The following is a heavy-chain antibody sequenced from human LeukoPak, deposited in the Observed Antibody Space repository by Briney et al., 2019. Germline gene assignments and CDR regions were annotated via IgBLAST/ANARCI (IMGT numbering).Heavy chain of an antibody. V-gene: IGHV4-34*01. CDR1: GGSFSGYY. J-gene: IGHJ4*02. D-gene: IGHD5-18*01. CDR2: INHSGST. Sequence: KTSETLSLTCAVYGGSFSGYYWSRIRQPPGKGLEWIGEINHSGSTNYNPSLKSRVTISVATSKNQFSLKLSSVTAADTAVYYCARTRARGYSYGFYDYWGQGTLVTVSS. CDR3: ARTRARGYSYGFYDY.